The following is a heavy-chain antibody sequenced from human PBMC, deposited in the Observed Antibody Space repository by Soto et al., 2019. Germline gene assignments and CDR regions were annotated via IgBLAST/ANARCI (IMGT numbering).Heavy chain of an antibody. CDR1: GFTFSNAW. J-gene: IGHJ4*02. Sequence: PGGALRLSCASSGFTFSNAWMNWVRQAPGKGLEWVGRIKSKTDGGTTDYAAPVNGRFTISRDDSKNTLYRQMNSLNTEDTAVYYCTTTSRSGWSSWGQGALVTVCS. CDR2: IKSKTDGGTT. CDR3: TTTSRSGWSS. V-gene: IGHV3-15*07. D-gene: IGHD6-19*01.